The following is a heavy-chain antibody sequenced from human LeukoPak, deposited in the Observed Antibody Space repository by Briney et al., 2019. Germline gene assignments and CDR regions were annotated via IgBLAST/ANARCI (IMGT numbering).Heavy chain of an antibody. Sequence: GGSLRLSCAASGFTFSSYSMNWVRQAPGKGLEWVSSISSSSSYIYYADSVKGRFTISRDNAKNSLYLQMNSLRAEDTAVHYCARGETAMVPLGGYWGQGTLVTVSS. CDR3: ARGETAMVPLGGY. CDR2: ISSSSSYI. CDR1: GFTFSSYS. V-gene: IGHV3-21*01. D-gene: IGHD5-18*01. J-gene: IGHJ4*02.